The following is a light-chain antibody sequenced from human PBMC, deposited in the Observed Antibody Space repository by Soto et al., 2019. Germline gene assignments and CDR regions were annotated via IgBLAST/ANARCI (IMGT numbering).Light chain of an antibody. Sequence: DIQMTQSPSSLSASVGDRVTITCRASQGISNYLAWYQQIPGKVPTLLISAASTLQSGVPPRFSGSGSGTYFTLTISSLQPEDVATYYCQKYTNVPAFGGGTKVEIK. J-gene: IGKJ4*01. V-gene: IGKV1-27*01. CDR3: QKYTNVPA. CDR1: QGISNY. CDR2: AAS.